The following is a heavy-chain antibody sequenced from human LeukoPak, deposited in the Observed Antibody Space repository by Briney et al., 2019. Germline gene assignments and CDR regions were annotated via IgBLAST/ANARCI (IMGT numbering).Heavy chain of an antibody. J-gene: IGHJ6*03. D-gene: IGHD1-26*01. CDR1: GFTFSSYS. CDR3: ANPSRSSYYYYYMDV. CDR2: ISSSSSYI. V-gene: IGHV3-21*04. Sequence: GGSLRLSCAASGFTFSSYSMNWVRQAPGKGLEWVSSISSSSSYIYYADSVKGRFTISRDNSKNTLYLQMNSLRAEDTAVYYCANPSRSSYYYYYMDVWGKGTTVTVSS.